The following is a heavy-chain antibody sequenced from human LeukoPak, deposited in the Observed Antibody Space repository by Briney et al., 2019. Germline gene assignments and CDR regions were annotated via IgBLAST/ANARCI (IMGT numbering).Heavy chain of an antibody. CDR1: GFTVSSNY. CDR2: IYSGGST. CDR3: AREGDIDQWELLDYFDY. Sequence: KPGGSLRLSCAASGFTVSSNYMNWVRQAPGKGLEWVSVIYSGGSTYYADSVKGRFTISRDNSKNTLYLQMNSLRAEDTAVYYCAREGDIDQWELLDYFDYWGQGTLVTVSS. D-gene: IGHD1-26*01. V-gene: IGHV3-53*05. J-gene: IGHJ4*02.